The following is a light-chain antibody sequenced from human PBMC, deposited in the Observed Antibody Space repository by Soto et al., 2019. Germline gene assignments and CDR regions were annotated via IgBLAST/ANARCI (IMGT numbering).Light chain of an antibody. CDR3: SQYGSSPLYS. V-gene: IGKV3-20*01. CDR1: QSVSSSH. Sequence: DIVLTQSPGTLSLSPGERATLSCRASQSVSSSHLAWYQQKPGQAPRLLIFGASNRATGIPDRFSGSGSGTDFTHTISRLEPEDFAVYYCSQYGSSPLYSFGQGTKLELQ. CDR2: GAS. J-gene: IGKJ2*03.